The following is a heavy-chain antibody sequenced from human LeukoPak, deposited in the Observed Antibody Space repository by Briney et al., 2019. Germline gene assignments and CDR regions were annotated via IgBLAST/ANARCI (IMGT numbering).Heavy chain of an antibody. CDR2: ISGSGGST. CDR3: AKAGQWLVYFDY. CDR1: GFTFSSYA. J-gene: IGHJ4*02. Sequence: GGSLRLSCAASGFTFSSYAMSWVRQAPGKGLEWVSAISGSGGSTYYAASVKGRFTISRDNSKNTLYLQMNSLRAEDTAVYYCAKAGQWLVYFDYWGQGTLVTVSS. D-gene: IGHD6-19*01. V-gene: IGHV3-23*01.